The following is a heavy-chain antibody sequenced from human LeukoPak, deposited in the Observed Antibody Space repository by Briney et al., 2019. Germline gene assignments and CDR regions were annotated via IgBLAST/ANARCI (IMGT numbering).Heavy chain of an antibody. V-gene: IGHV3-23*01. D-gene: IGHD6-6*01. CDR1: GFTFSSYA. J-gene: IGHJ4*02. CDR2: ISGSGGST. CDR3: AKGPSSSIAARPAEYYFDY. Sequence: PGGSLRLSCAASGFTFSSYAMSWVRQAPGKGLEWVSAISGSGGSTYYADSVKGRFTISRDNSKNTLYLQMNSLRAEDTAVYYCAKGPSSSIAARPAEYYFDYWGQGTLVTVSS.